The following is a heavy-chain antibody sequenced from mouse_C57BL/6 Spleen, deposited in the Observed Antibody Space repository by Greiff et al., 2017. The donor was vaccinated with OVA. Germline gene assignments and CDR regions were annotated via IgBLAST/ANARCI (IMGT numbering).Heavy chain of an antibody. D-gene: IGHD3-2*02. CDR2: IYPGDGDT. CDR3: ARRDSSGYVRAMDY. CDR1: GYAFSSYW. J-gene: IGHJ4*01. V-gene: IGHV1-80*01. Sequence: QVQLQQSGAELVKPGASVKISCKASGYAFSSYWMNWVKQRPGKGLEWIGQIYPGDGDTNYNGKFKGKATLTADKSSSTAYMQLSSLTSEDSAVYFCARRDSSGYVRAMDYWGQGTSVTVSS.